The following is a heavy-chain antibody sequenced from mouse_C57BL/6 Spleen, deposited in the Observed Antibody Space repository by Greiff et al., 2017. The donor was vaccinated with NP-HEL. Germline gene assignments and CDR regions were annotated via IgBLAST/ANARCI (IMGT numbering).Heavy chain of an antibody. CDR2: INPNNGGT. Sequence: EVQLQQSGPELVKPGASVKISCKASGYTFTDYYMNWVKQSHGKSLEWIGDINPNNGGTSYNQKFKGKATLTVDKSSSTAYMELRGLTSEDSAVYYCATGLRLGFAYWGQGTLVTVSA. D-gene: IGHD2-12*01. CDR3: ATGLRLGFAY. CDR1: GYTFTDYY. J-gene: IGHJ3*01. V-gene: IGHV1-26*01.